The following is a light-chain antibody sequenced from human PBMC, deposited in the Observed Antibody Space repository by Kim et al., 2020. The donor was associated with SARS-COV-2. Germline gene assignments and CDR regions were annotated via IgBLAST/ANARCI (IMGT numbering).Light chain of an antibody. CDR3: GTWDSSLSAVV. Sequence: GQKVTISCSGSSSNIGNNFVSWYQHLPGTAPKLLIYDNNKRPSGIPDRFSGSKSATSATLGITGLQTGDEADYYCGTWDSSLSAVVFGGGTKLTVL. CDR1: SSNIGNNF. J-gene: IGLJ2*01. V-gene: IGLV1-51*01. CDR2: DNN.